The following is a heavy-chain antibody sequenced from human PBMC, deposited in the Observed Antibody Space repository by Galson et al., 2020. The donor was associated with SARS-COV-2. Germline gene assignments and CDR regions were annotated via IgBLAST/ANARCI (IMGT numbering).Heavy chain of an antibody. J-gene: IGHJ3*02. CDR2: LWYDGSNK. V-gene: IGHV3-33*01. CDR1: GSTFSTYG. Sequence: ETGGSLRLSCEASGSTFSTYGMAWVRQAPGKGLEWVEVLWYDGSNKYYADSVKGRLTTSRDNPKNTLYLQMNSLRAEEPSVYYCARGSSSHAFDSWDQGTMVTVSS. CDR3: ARGSSSHAFDS. D-gene: IGHD3-10*01.